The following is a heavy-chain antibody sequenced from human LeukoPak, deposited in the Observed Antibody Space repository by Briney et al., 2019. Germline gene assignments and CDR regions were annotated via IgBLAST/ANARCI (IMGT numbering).Heavy chain of an antibody. CDR2: IWYDGSNK. J-gene: IGHJ6*03. Sequence: PGRSLRLSCAASGFTFSSYGMHWVRQAPGKGLEWVAVIWYDGSNKYYADSVKGRFTISRDNSKNTLYLQVNSLRAEDTAVYYCARGSKKTYYMDVWGKGTTVTVSS. V-gene: IGHV3-33*01. CDR1: GFTFSSYG. CDR3: ARGSKKTYYMDV.